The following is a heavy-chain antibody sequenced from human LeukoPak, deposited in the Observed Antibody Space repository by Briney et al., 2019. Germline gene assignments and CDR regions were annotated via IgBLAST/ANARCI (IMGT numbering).Heavy chain of an antibody. D-gene: IGHD7-27*01. CDR1: GYTFTSYG. Sequence: GASVKVSCKASGYTFTSYGISWVRQAPGQGLEWMGWISAYNGNTNYAQKLQGRVTMTTDTSTSTAYMELRSLRSDDTAVYYCARDPLGRGPYYFDYWGQGTLVTVSS. CDR3: ARDPLGRGPYYFDY. V-gene: IGHV1-18*01. CDR2: ISAYNGNT. J-gene: IGHJ4*02.